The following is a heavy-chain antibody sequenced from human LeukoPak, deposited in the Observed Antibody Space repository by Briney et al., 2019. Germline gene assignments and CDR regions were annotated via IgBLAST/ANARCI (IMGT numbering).Heavy chain of an antibody. Sequence: SETLSLTCDVSGNSISNNWWSWVRQSPGKGLEWIGEIFHRGIPNYDPSFESRVTMSVDTSKNQLSLNLNSVTAADTAVYYCARVMGASWFFYLDVWGKGTTVTVSS. CDR2: IFHRGIP. V-gene: IGHV4/OR15-8*01. D-gene: IGHD3-16*02. CDR3: ARVMGASWFFYLDV. J-gene: IGHJ6*03. CDR1: GNSISNNW.